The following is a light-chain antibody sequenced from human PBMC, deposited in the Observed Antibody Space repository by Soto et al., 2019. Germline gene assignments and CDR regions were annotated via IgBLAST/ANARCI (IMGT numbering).Light chain of an antibody. J-gene: IGLJ1*01. CDR1: SSNIGSHT. CDR2: LND. Sequence: QSVLTQPPSASGTPGQRITISCSGSSSNIGSHTVNWHQQVPGTAPKLLIYLNDQRPSGVPDRFSGSKSGTSAFLAISGLQSEDEADYYCAAWDDSLNALFGTGTKLTVL. V-gene: IGLV1-44*01. CDR3: AAWDDSLNAL.